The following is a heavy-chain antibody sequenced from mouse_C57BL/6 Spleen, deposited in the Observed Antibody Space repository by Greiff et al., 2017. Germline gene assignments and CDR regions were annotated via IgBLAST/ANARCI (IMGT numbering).Heavy chain of an antibody. Sequence: EVKLLESGPGLVKPSQSLSLTCSVTGYSITSGYYWNWLRPLPGNKLEWMGYISDDGSNNYYPSLKNRISITRDTSKNQFFLKLNSVTTEDTATYYCARDYGSSYFDYWGQGTTLTVSS. CDR2: ISDDGSN. CDR3: ARDYGSSYFDY. J-gene: IGHJ2*01. D-gene: IGHD1-1*01. V-gene: IGHV3-6*01. CDR1: GYSITSGYY.